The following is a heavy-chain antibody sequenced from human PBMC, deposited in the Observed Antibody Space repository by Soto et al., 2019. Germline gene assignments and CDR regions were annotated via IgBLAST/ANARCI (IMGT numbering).Heavy chain of an antibody. CDR3: AREIMPLTNDWYFDL. CDR1: GGSISGGVHS. CDR2: IFDRGST. J-gene: IGHJ2*01. Sequence: QVQLQESGPGLVKPSETLSLTCTVSGGSISGGVHSWSWIRQPPGKGLEWIGHIFDRGSTYYNPSLRSRLTISVDTSKNQFSLRLSSVTAADTAEYYCAREIMPLTNDWYFDLWGRGTLVTVSS. V-gene: IGHV4-30-4*01. D-gene: IGHD2-8*01.